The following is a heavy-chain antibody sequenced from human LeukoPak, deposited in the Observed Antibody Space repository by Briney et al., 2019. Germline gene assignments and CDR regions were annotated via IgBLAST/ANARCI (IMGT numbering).Heavy chain of an antibody. CDR3: ARVVPADIGGLYFDY. V-gene: IGHV3-21*01. J-gene: IGHJ4*02. CDR1: GFTFSSYN. CDR2: ISSSSSYI. D-gene: IGHD2-2*01. Sequence: GGSLRLSCAASGFTFSSYNMNWVRQAPGKGLEWVSSISSSSSYIYYADSVKGRFTISRDNAKNSLYLQMNSLRAEDTAVYYCARVVPADIGGLYFDYWGQGTLVTVSS.